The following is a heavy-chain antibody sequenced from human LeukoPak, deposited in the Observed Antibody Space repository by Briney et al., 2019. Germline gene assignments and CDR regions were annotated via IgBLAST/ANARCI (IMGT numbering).Heavy chain of an antibody. CDR3: AKDMDTLVRGVIFN. D-gene: IGHD3-10*01. CDR2: ISWNSGSI. CDR1: GFIFDDYA. Sequence: GRSLRLSCAGSGFIFDDYAMHWVRQAPGKGLEWVSGISWNSGSIGYADSVKGRFTISRDNAKNSLYLQMNSLRAEDTALYYCAKDMDTLVRGVIFNWGQGTLVTVSS. V-gene: IGHV3-9*01. J-gene: IGHJ4*02.